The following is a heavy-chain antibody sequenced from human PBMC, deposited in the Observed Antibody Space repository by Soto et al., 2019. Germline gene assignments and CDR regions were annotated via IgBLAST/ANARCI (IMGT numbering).Heavy chain of an antibody. Sequence: QVQLVESGGGGVQPGASLRLSCEASGFTFSSYAMNWVRQAPGKGLEWVAGIWYDGRKQSYADSVRGRLTISRDNSKNTVYLQLNSLRVEDTAVYYCARDRLSWSSPNGDYYCGLDVRGQGTAVTVS. CDR3: ARDRLSWSSPNGDYYCGLDV. CDR2: IWYDGRKQ. CDR1: GFTFSSYA. J-gene: IGHJ6*02. V-gene: IGHV3-33*01. D-gene: IGHD3-3*01.